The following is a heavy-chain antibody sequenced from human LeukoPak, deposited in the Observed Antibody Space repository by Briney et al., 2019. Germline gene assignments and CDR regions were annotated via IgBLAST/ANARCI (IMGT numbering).Heavy chain of an antibody. CDR3: AKQYSAYYFYGMDA. CDR1: GFTFSSYG. V-gene: IGHV3-30*02. Sequence: GESLRLSCAASGFTFSSYGMHWVRQAPGKGLEWVAFIQFDVTNAYYADSVKGRFTISRDNSKYRLYLQMNSLRAEDTAVYYCAKQYSAYYFYGMDAWGQGTTVPSP. J-gene: IGHJ6*02. CDR2: IQFDVTNA. D-gene: IGHD1-26*01.